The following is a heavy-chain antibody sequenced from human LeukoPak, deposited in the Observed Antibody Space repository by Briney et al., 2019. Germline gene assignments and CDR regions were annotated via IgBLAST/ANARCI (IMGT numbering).Heavy chain of an antibody. D-gene: IGHD5-24*01. CDR3: ARVGNGYNGYYFDY. V-gene: IGHV4-59*01. CDR2: IYYSGST. J-gene: IGHJ4*02. Sequence: SENLSLTCTVSGGSISSYYWSWIRQPPGKGLEWIGYIYYSGSTNYNPSLKSRVTISVDTSKNQFSLKLSSVTAADTAVYYCARVGNGYNGYYFDYWGQGILVTVSS. CDR1: GGSISSYY.